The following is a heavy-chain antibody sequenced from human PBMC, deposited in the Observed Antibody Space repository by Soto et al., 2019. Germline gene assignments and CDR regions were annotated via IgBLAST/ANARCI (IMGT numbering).Heavy chain of an antibody. CDR2: MSGSGGTT. CDR3: AKEAPVYCSSANCYVY. D-gene: IGHD2-2*01. J-gene: IGHJ4*02. Sequence: GGSLRLSCAASGFTFSSYAMSWVRQAPGRGLEWVSAMSGSGGTTYYADSVKGRFTISRDNSKSTLYLQMNSLRAEDTAVYYCAKEAPVYCSSANCYVYWGQGTLVTVSS. CDR1: GFTFSSYA. V-gene: IGHV3-23*01.